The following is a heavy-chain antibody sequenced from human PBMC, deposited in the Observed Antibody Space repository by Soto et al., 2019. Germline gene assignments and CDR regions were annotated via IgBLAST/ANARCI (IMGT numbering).Heavy chain of an antibody. CDR2: ISGGGDGT. V-gene: IGHV3-23*01. CDR1: GFTFNNYA. J-gene: IGHJ4*02. CDR3: ARDLGGINSAVDY. D-gene: IGHD1-26*01. Sequence: EVQLLESGGDWVQPGGSLRLSCAASGFTFNNYAMNWVRQAPGKGLEWVSTISGGGDGTYYAASVKGRFTISRDNSKNTLYLQMNRLRAEDTARYYCARDLGGINSAVDYWGQGTLVTVSS.